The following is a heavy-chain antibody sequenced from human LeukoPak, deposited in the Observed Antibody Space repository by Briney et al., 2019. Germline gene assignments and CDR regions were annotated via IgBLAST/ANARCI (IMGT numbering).Heavy chain of an antibody. V-gene: IGHV1-2*02. CDR1: GYTFTDYY. J-gene: IGHJ4*02. D-gene: IGHD2-2*01. CDR3: ARATFLYCSSSTCLFDY. CDR2: INPNDGDA. Sequence: ASVKISCKASGYTFTDYYMHWVRQAPGQGFEWMGCINPNDGDANNAQKFQGRVTMTRDTSISTAHMEVSRLRSDDTAVYFCARATFLYCSSSTCLFDYWSQGTLVTVSS.